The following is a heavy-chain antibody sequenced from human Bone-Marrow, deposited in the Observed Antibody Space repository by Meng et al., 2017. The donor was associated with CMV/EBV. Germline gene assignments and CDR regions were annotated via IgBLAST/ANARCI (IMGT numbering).Heavy chain of an antibody. J-gene: IGHJ1*01. CDR2: IRSKAYGGKT. D-gene: IGHD1-20*01. CDR3: TRAGNWNYFQH. V-gene: IGHV3-49*04. Sequence: GESLKISCTASGFTFGDYAMSWVRQAPGKGLEWVGFIRSKAYGGKTEYAASVKGRFTISRDDSKSIAYLQMNSLKTEDTAVYYCTRAGNWNYFQHWGQGTLVTVSS. CDR1: GFTFGDYA.